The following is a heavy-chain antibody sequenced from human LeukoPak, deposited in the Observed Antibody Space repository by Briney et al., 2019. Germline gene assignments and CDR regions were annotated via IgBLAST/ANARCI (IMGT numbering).Heavy chain of an antibody. CDR2: IIPIFGTA. V-gene: IGHV1-69*06. J-gene: IGHJ6*03. CDR3: ARGSIAAAGTSYYYYDMDV. CDR1: GGTFSSYA. Sequence: ASVKVSCKASGGTFSSYAISWVRQAPGQGLEWMGGIIPIFGTANYAQKFQGRVTITADKSTSTAYMELSSLRSKDTAVYYCARGSIAAAGTSYYYYDMDVWGKGTTVTVSS. D-gene: IGHD6-13*01.